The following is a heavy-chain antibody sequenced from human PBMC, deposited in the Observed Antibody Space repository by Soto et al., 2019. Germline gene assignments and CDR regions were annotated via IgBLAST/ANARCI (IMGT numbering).Heavy chain of an antibody. D-gene: IGHD3-10*01. CDR3: VKVPYYYGSGSYYNEIDY. V-gene: IGHV3-64D*08. J-gene: IGHJ4*02. Sequence: GGSLRLSCSASGFTFSSYAMHWVRQAPGKGLEYVSAISSNGGSTYYADSVKGRFTISRDNSKNTLYLQMSSLRAEDTAVYYCVKVPYYYGSGSYYNEIDYWGQGTLVTVSS. CDR2: ISSNGGST. CDR1: GFTFSSYA.